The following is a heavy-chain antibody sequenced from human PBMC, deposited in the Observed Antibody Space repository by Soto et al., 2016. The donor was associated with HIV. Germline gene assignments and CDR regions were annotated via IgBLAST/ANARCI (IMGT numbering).Heavy chain of an antibody. Sequence: QVQLQESGPGLVKPSETLSLTCTVSGVSISSYYWSWIRQPPGKGLEWIGYIYYSGSTNYNPSLKSRIIISVDTSKNQFSLRLSSVTAADTAVYYCARAVHHRTDWYGXSRGLNYWGQGILVTVSS. CDR3: ARAVHHRTDWYGXSRGLNY. V-gene: IGHV4-59*01. D-gene: IGHD3-9*01. CDR2: IYYSGST. CDR1: GVSISSYY. J-gene: IGHJ4*02.